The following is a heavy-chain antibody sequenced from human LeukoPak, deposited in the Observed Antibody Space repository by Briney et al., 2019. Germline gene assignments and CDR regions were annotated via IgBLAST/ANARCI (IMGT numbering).Heavy chain of an antibody. D-gene: IGHD4-17*01. V-gene: IGHV4-30-4*08. J-gene: IGHJ3*02. Sequence: SETLSLTRTVSGGSISSGDYYWSWIRQPPGKGLEWIGYIYYSGSTYYNPSLKSRVTISVDTSKNQFSLKLSSVTAADTAVYYCARADTVTTAASDIWGQGTMVTVSS. CDR1: GGSISSGDYY. CDR3: ARADTVTTAASDI. CDR2: IYYSGST.